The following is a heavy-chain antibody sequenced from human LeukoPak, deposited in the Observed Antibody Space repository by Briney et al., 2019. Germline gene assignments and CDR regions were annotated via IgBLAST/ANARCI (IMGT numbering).Heavy chain of an antibody. V-gene: IGHV3-21*01. CDR1: GFTFSCYS. D-gene: IGHD1-26*01. CDR3: ARALGAQMVAYFDY. J-gene: IGHJ4*02. CDR2: ISSSSSYI. Sequence: GGSLRLSCAASGFTFSCYSMNWVRQAPGKGLEWVSSISSSSSYIYYADSVKGRFTISRDNAKNSLYLQMNNLRAEDTAVYYCARALGAQMVAYFDYWGQGTLVTVSS.